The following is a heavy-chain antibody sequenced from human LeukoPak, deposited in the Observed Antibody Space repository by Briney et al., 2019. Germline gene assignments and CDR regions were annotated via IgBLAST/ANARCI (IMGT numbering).Heavy chain of an antibody. Sequence: AASVKVSCKAAGYTFIDYAMHWVRQAPGQGLEWMGWINPKSGGANYAQKFQGRVTMTTDTSNSATYMELSRLRSDDTAVYYCVRDYGGPSWFGGIDSWGQGTLVTVSS. J-gene: IGHJ4*02. CDR1: GYTFIDYA. CDR2: INPKSGGA. CDR3: VRDYGGPSWFGGIDS. V-gene: IGHV1-2*02. D-gene: IGHD3-10*01.